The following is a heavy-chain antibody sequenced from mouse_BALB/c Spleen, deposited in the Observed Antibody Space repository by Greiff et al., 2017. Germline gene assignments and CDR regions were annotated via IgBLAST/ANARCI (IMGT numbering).Heavy chain of an antibody. Sequence: EVKVVESGGGLVKPGGSLKLSCAASGFTFSDYYMYWVRQTPEKRLEWVASISSGGSTYYPDSVKGRFTISRDNARNILYLQMSSLRSEDTAMYYCARGGYYYGSSYVEDAMDYWGQGTSVTVSS. J-gene: IGHJ4*01. CDR2: ISSGGST. CDR1: GFTFSDYY. V-gene: IGHV5-6-5*01. CDR3: ARGGYYYGSSYVEDAMDY. D-gene: IGHD1-1*01.